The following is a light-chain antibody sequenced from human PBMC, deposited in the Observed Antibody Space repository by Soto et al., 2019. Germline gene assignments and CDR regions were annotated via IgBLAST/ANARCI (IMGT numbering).Light chain of an antibody. Sequence: EIVMTQSPVTLSVSPGERATLSCRASHSVTTNLAWYQQKPGQAPRLLIYSASTSATGIPDRFSGSGSGTEFTLTISSLQSEDSAVYYCQQYNNWPPLTFGGGTKVEIK. V-gene: IGKV3-15*01. CDR1: HSVTTN. CDR2: SAS. J-gene: IGKJ4*01. CDR3: QQYNNWPPLT.